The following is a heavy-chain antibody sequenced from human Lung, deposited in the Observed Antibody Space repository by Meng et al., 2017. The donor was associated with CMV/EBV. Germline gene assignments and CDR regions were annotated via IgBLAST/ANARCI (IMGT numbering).Heavy chain of an antibody. CDR1: GFTFSSYS. V-gene: IGHV3-21*01. CDR2: ISSSSSYI. D-gene: IGHD2-2*01. CDR3: ARGCSSTSCYSDAFDI. Sequence: GGSXRLSCAASGFTFSSYSMNWVRQAPGKGLEWVSSISSSSSYIYYADSVKGRFTISRDNAKNSLYLQMNSLRAEDTAVYYCARGCSSTSCYSDAFDIWGQGTXVTVSS. J-gene: IGHJ3*02.